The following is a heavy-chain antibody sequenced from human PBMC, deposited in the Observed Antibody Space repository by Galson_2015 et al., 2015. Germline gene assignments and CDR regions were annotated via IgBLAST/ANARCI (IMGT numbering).Heavy chain of an antibody. J-gene: IGHJ4*02. CDR3: AHRGPIVVVPALGGSFDY. CDR2: IYWDADK. Sequence: PALVKPTQTLTLTCTFSGFSLSTSGVGVGWIRQPPGKALEWLALIYWDADKRYSPSLKSRLTITKDTSKNQVVLTMTNMDPVDTATYYCAHRGPIVVVPALGGSFDYWGQGTLVTVSS. CDR1: GFSLSTSGVG. D-gene: IGHD2-2*01. V-gene: IGHV2-5*02.